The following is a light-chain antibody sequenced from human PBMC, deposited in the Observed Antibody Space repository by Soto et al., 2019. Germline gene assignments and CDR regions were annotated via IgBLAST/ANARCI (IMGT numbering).Light chain of an antibody. J-gene: IGKJ4*01. CDR2: TAS. CDR3: QTYNSAPQLT. CDR1: QGISNY. Sequence: DIQMTQSPSSLSASVGDRVTIACRASQGISNYLAWYQQKPGKVPKLLICTASTLQPGVPSRFSGSGSGTDFTLTISSLQPEDVATYYCQTYNSAPQLTFGGGTKVEI. V-gene: IGKV1-27*01.